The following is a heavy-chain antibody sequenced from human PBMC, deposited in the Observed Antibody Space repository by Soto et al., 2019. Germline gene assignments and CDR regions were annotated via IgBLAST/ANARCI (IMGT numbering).Heavy chain of an antibody. D-gene: IGHD5-12*01. CDR2: IWYDGSNK. Sequence: QVQLVESGGGVVQPGRSLRLSCAASGFTFSSYGMHWVRQAPGKGLEWVAVIWYDGSNKYYADSGKGRFTISRDNSKNTLYLQMNSLRAEDTAVYYCARDAGVATTTGYFDYWGQGTLVTVSS. CDR1: GFTFSSYG. V-gene: IGHV3-33*01. J-gene: IGHJ4*02. CDR3: ARDAGVATTTGYFDY.